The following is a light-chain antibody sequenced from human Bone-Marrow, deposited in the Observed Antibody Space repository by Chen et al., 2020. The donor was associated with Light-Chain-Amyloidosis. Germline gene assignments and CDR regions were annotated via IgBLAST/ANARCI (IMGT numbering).Light chain of an antibody. CDR2: EVT. J-gene: IGLJ1*01. CDR1: SSDVGGDNH. Sequence: QSALTQPASVSGSPGQSITISCTGTSSDVGGDNHVSWYPQHPDKAPKLMIYEVTNRPSWVPDRCYGSKSDNTASLTICGRQTEDEADYFCSSYTITSTLVFGSGTRVTVL. CDR3: SSYTITSTLV. V-gene: IGLV2-14*01.